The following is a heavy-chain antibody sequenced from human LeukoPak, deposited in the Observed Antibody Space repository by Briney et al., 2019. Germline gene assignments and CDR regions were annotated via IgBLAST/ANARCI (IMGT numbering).Heavy chain of an antibody. V-gene: IGHV4-59*12. CDR3: AREGGRAENGYHLSYYYYFYMDV. Sequence: SETLSLTCTVSGGSISSYYWSWIRQPPGKGLEWIGYIYYSGSTNYNPSLKSRVTISVDTSKNQFSLKLTSVTAADTAVYYCAREGGRAENGYHLSYYYYFYMDVWGKGTTVTVSS. D-gene: IGHD5-24*01. CDR1: GGSISSYY. CDR2: IYYSGST. J-gene: IGHJ6*03.